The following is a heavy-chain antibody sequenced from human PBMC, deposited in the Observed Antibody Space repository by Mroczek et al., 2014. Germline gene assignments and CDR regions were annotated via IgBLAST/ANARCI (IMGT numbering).Heavy chain of an antibody. J-gene: IGHJ6*03. CDR3: ARGDQYYYYYYMDV. Sequence: QVQLQQWGAGLLKPSETLSLTCAVYGGSFSGYYWSWIRQPPGKGLEWIGEINHSGSTNYNPSLKSRVTISVDTSKNQFSLKLSSVTAADTAVYYCARGDQYYYYYYMDVWGKGTTVTVSS. V-gene: IGHV4-34*01. CDR2: INHSGST. CDR1: GGSFSGYY.